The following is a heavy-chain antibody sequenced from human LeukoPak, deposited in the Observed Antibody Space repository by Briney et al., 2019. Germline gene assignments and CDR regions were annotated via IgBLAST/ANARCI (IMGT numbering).Heavy chain of an antibody. Sequence: GGSLRLSCAASGFNFANHAMSWVRQTPGKGLEWVSAISGGGDITYYADSVTGRFTISRDNTKNSLYLQMNSLRAEDTAVFYCARDQYDTWSRRGNFDSWGQGTLVIVSS. CDR1: GFNFANHA. V-gene: IGHV3-23*01. CDR2: ISGGGDIT. J-gene: IGHJ4*02. CDR3: ARDQYDTWSRRGNFDS. D-gene: IGHD3-3*01.